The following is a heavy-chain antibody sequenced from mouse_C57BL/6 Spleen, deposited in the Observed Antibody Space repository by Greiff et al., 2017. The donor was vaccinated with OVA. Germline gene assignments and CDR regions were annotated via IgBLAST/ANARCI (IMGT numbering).Heavy chain of an antibody. D-gene: IGHD1-1*01. Sequence: VKLVESGPGLVQPSQSLSITCTVSGFSLTSYGVHWVRQSPGKGLEWLGVIWSGGSTDYNAAFISRLSISKDNSKSQVFFKMNSLQADDTAIYYCARSSYYGSSSWFAYWGQGTLVTVSA. CDR3: ARSSYYGSSSWFAY. J-gene: IGHJ3*01. V-gene: IGHV2-2*01. CDR2: IWSGGST. CDR1: GFSLTSYG.